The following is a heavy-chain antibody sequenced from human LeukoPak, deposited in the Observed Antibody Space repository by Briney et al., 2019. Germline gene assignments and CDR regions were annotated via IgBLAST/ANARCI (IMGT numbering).Heavy chain of an antibody. CDR3: TRVDCSSTSCYISHVDY. V-gene: IGHV3-49*04. Sequence: GGSLRLSCTTSGFTFGDYAMSWVRQAPGKGLEWVGFIRSKVYGGTPEYAASVKGRFTISRDDSKSIAYLQMNSLKTEDTAVYYCTRVDCSSTSCYISHVDYWGRGTLVTVSS. CDR1: GFTFGDYA. J-gene: IGHJ4*02. CDR2: IRSKVYGGTP. D-gene: IGHD2-2*02.